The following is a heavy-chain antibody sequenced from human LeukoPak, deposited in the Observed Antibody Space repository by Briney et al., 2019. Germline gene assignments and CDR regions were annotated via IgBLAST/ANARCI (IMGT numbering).Heavy chain of an antibody. CDR1: GGSFSGYY. J-gene: IGHJ4*02. D-gene: IGHD6-13*01. CDR2: INHSGST. CDR3: ASLMLIAAGYDY. Sequence: SGTLSLTCAVYGGSFSGYYWSWIRQSPGKGLEWIGEINHSGSTTYNPSLKSRVTISIDTSKNQSSLKLSSVTAADTAVYYCASLMLIAAGYDYWGQGNLVTVSS. V-gene: IGHV4-34*01.